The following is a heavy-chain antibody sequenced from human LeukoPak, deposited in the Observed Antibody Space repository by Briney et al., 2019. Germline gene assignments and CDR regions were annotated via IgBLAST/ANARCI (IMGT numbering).Heavy chain of an antibody. Sequence: GGSLRLSCAASGFTFSSYGMHWVRQAPGKGLEWVAFIRYDGSNKYYAGSVKGRFTISRDNSKNTLYLQMDSLRAEDTAVYYCAKEYSSSPYYYYMDVWGKGTTVTVSS. CDR2: IRYDGSNK. CDR3: AKEYSSSPYYYYMDV. V-gene: IGHV3-30*02. D-gene: IGHD6-6*01. CDR1: GFTFSSYG. J-gene: IGHJ6*03.